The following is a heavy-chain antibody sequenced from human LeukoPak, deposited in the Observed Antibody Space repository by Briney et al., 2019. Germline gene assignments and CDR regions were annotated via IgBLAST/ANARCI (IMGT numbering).Heavy chain of an antibody. J-gene: IGHJ4*02. CDR2: IYYSGST. CDR1: GGSISSSSYY. D-gene: IGHD3-3*01. V-gene: IGHV4-39*01. CDR3: ARHYYDFWSGYHFDY. Sequence: SETLSLTCTVSGGSISSSSYYWGWIRQPPGKGLEWIGSIYYSGSTYYNPSLKSRVTISVDTSKSKFSLKLSSVTAADTAVYYCARHYYDFWSGYHFDYWGQGTLVTVSS.